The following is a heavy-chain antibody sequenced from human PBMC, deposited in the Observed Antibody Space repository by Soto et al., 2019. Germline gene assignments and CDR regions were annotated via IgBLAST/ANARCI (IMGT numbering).Heavy chain of an antibody. CDR3: AKDRPRLTQQFNGVA. D-gene: IGHD2-8*01. CDR1: GYTFSDHG. CDR2: ISAYNGDT. Sequence: QLQLVQSGPEVKKPGASVRVSCKASGYTFSDHGFSWVRQGPGQGLEWLGWISAYNGDTVYAQKFPDRVTMTPDTSTSTAYMELRSLRSDDTAVYYCAKDRPRLTQQFNGVAWGQGTLVTVSS. J-gene: IGHJ5*02. V-gene: IGHV1-18*01.